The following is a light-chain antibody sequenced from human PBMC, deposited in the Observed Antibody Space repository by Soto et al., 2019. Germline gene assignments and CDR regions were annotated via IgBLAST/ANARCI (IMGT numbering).Light chain of an antibody. V-gene: IGKV1-27*01. CDR1: QGIGNY. J-gene: IGKJ1*01. Sequence: DIQMTQSPSSLSASVGDRVTITCRASQGIGNYLAWYQKKPGKAPKLLNNRASTLQSGAPSRISGSGSGTDFTLTISSLQPEDFATCYCQKYDSAPTWTFGQGTKVEIK. CDR3: QKYDSAPTWT. CDR2: RAS.